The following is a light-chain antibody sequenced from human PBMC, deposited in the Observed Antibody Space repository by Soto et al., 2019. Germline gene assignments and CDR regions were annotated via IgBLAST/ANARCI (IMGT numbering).Light chain of an antibody. CDR3: CSKADVYTLV. J-gene: IGLJ2*01. CDR2: EAS. V-gene: IGLV2-23*01. Sequence: QSVLTQPASASGSPGQSITVSCTGTSSDVGSYNLISCYQQQPGTAPKLIIYEASKPPSGVSDRCSGSTSCSTASLTISWLREEDEEEDYCCSKADVYTLVFGGGTKLTVL. CDR1: SSDVGSYNL.